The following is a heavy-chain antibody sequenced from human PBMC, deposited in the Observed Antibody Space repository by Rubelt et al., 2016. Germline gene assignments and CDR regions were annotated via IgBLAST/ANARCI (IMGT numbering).Heavy chain of an antibody. CDR3: ARGGYSYGSPFPFPFDY. Sequence: QLQLQESGPGLVKPSETLSLTCTVSGGSISSSSYYWGWIRQPPGTGLEWIGSRYYSGSTDYTPSLNSRVTLSVDTSKNQFSLKLSAVTAADTTVYYCARGGYSYGSPFPFPFDYWGQGTLVTVSS. CDR1: GGSISSSSYY. D-gene: IGHD5-18*01. J-gene: IGHJ4*02. CDR2: RYYSGST. V-gene: IGHV4-39*07.